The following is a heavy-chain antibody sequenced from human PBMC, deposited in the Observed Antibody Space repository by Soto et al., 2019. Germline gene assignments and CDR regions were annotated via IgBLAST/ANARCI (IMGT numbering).Heavy chain of an antibody. Sequence: EVPLVESGGGLIQPGGSLRLSCTASGLSGRTNYMNWDRQAPGMGLEWVSVIYNDGNTSYADSVKGRITSATDTSKNPSPLQRDAPRAEDTSVYYCVRPLPFGSEYSMMVRGQGPTVNV. CDR3: VRPLPFGSEYSMMV. CDR2: IYNDGNT. V-gene: IGHV3-53*01. J-gene: IGHJ6*02. CDR1: GLSGRTNY. D-gene: IGHD6-6*01.